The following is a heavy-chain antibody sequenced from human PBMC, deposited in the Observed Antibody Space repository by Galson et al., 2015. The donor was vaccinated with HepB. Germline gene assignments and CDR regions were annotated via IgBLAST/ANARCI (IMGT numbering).Heavy chain of an antibody. Sequence: SLRLSCAASGFTVSSNYMSWVRQAPGKGLEWVSVIYSGGSTYYADSVKGRFTISRDNSKNTLYLQMNSLRAEDTAVYYCARDRRDYGDFVWWFDPWGQGTTVTVSS. CDR2: IYSGGST. V-gene: IGHV3-66*01. CDR1: GFTVSSNY. D-gene: IGHD4-17*01. CDR3: ARDRRDYGDFVWWFDP. J-gene: IGHJ5*01.